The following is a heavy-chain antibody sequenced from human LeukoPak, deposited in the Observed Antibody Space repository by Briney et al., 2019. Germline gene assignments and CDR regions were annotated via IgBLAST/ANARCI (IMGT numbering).Heavy chain of an antibody. CDR3: ARLRYSWFDF. V-gene: IGHV1-69*13. CDR1: GGTFSDFA. CDR2: ITTDFGTV. Sequence: ASVKVSCKASGGTFSDFAISWVRQAPGQGLEWMGGITTDFGTVNYAQRFQGRLSITADESTDTAYMELSSLRSADTAVYFCARLRYSWFDFWGQGTLVTVSS. D-gene: IGHD2-15*01. J-gene: IGHJ4*02.